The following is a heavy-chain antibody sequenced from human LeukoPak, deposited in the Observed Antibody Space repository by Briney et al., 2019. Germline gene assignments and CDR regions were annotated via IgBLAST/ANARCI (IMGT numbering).Heavy chain of an antibody. CDR3: TRVGVWFGDPNWFDP. V-gene: IGHV3-49*04. CDR1: GFTFSSYA. Sequence: PGGSLRLSCAASGFTFSSYAMHWVRQAPGKGLEWVGFIRSKAYGGTTEYAASVKGRFTISRDDSKSIAYLQMNSLKTEDTAVYYCTRVGVWFGDPNWFDPWGQGTLVTVSS. CDR2: IRSKAYGGTT. D-gene: IGHD3-10*01. J-gene: IGHJ5*02.